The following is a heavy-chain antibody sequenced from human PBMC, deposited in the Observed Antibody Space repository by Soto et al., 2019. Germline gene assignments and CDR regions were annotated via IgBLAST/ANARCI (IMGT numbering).Heavy chain of an antibody. CDR2: IYYSGST. CDR3: VAYYDILTGYPSLYNWFDP. V-gene: IGHV4-39*01. CDR1: GASISSSSYF. J-gene: IGHJ5*02. Sequence: SLTCTVSGASISSSSYFWGWIRQPPGKGLEWIGSIYYSGSTYYSPSLKSRVTISVDTSKNQFSLKLSSVTAADTAVYYCVAYYDILTGYPSLYNWFDPWGPGTLVTVSS. D-gene: IGHD3-9*01.